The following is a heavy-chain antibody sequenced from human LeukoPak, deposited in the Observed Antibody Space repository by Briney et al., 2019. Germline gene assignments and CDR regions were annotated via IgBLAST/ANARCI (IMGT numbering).Heavy chain of an antibody. J-gene: IGHJ4*02. Sequence: GGSLRLSCAASGFTFSSYGMHWVRQAPGKGLEWVVVIWYDGSNKYYADSVKGRFTISRDNSKNTLYLQMNSLRAEDTAVYYCASDYDSSGYYSIYWGQGTLDTVSS. CDR2: IWYDGSNK. V-gene: IGHV3-33*01. D-gene: IGHD3-22*01. CDR3: ASDYDSSGYYSIY. CDR1: GFTFSSYG.